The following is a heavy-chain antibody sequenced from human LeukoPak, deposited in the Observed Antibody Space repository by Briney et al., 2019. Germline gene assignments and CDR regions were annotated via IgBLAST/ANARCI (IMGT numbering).Heavy chain of an antibody. CDR3: AKCILAGYYKGYMDV. J-gene: IGHJ6*03. Sequence: GGSLRLSCAASGFTFSSHGMSWVRQAPGKGLEWVSAISGSGGSTYYADSVKGRFTTSRDNSKNTLYLQMNSLRAEDTAVYYCAKCILAGYYKGYMDVWGKGTTVTISS. CDR1: GFTFSSHG. CDR2: ISGSGGST. D-gene: IGHD3-9*01. V-gene: IGHV3-23*01.